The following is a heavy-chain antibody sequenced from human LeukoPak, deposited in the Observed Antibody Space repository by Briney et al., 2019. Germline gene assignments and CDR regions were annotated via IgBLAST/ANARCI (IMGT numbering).Heavy chain of an antibody. J-gene: IGHJ4*02. CDR2: IYTSGST. CDR3: ARSMHSSWSIPFDY. V-gene: IGHV4-61*02. CDR1: GGSISSGSYY. Sequence: PSETLSLTCTVSGGSISSGSYYWSWIRQPAGKGLEWIGRIYTSGSTNYNPSLKSRVTISVDTSKNQFSLKLSSVTAADTAVYYCARSMHSSWSIPFDYWGQGTLVTVSS. D-gene: IGHD6-13*01.